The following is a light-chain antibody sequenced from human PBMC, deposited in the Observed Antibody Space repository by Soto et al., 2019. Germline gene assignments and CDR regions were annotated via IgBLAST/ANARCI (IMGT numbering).Light chain of an antibody. CDR3: QQYKNWPPIT. CDR2: GAS. Sequence: EIMMTQSPPTLSVSPGETATLSGRASQSVSSSLAWYQQKPGQAPRLLIYGASTRATGTPARFSGSGSGTEFTLTISSLQSEDFAVYFCQQYKNWPPITFGQGTRLEIK. V-gene: IGKV3-15*01. CDR1: QSVSSS. J-gene: IGKJ5*01.